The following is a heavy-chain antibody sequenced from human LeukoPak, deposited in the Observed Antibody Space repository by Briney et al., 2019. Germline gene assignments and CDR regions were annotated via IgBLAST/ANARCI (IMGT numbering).Heavy chain of an antibody. CDR2: TKEDGSDK. V-gene: IGHV3-7*03. D-gene: IGHD3-3*01. CDR3: AKDRTRQAY. CDR1: GFTFSNYW. J-gene: IGHJ4*02. Sequence: GGSLRLSCAASGFTFSNYWMSWVRQTPGKGLEWVANTKEDGSDKYYVDSLKGRFTISRDNAKNSLYLQMNSLRAEDTAVYYCAKDRTRQAYWGQGTLVTVSS.